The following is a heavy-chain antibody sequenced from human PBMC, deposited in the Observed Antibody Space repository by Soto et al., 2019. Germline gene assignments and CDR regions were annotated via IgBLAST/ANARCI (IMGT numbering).Heavy chain of an antibody. D-gene: IGHD3-3*01. CDR1: GFIFSNAW. Sequence: PGGSLRLSCAASGFIFSNAWMSWVRQAPGKGLEWVGHIKSKADGGTTNYAAPVKGRFNISRDGSKNTLYLQMNGLKTEDTAVYYCTTGWSSKDYWGQGTLVTVSS. CDR3: TTGWSSKDY. J-gene: IGHJ4*02. V-gene: IGHV3-15*01. CDR2: IKSKADGGTT.